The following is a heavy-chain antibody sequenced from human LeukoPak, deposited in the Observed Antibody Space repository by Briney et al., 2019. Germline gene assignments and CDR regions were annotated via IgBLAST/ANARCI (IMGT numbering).Heavy chain of an antibody. V-gene: IGHV4-59*01. CDR3: AKTGPDGRDY. J-gene: IGHJ4*02. CDR2: IYYSGST. Sequence: SETLSLTCTVSGGSISSYYWSWIRQPPGKGLEWIGYIYYSGSTNYNPSLKSRVTISVDTSKNQFSLKLSSVTAADTAVYYCAKTGPDGRDYWGQGTLVTVSS. CDR1: GGSISSYY. D-gene: IGHD1-14*01.